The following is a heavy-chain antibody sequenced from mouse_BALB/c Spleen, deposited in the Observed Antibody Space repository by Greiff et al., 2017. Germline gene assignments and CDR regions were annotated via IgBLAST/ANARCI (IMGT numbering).Heavy chain of an antibody. J-gene: IGHJ1*01. CDR3: ARHSPYFDV. Sequence: EVKLVESGGDLVKPGGSLKLSCAASGFTFSSYGMSWVRQTPDKRLEWVATISSGGSYTYYPDSVKGRFTISRDNAKNTLYLQMSSLKSEDTAMYYCARHSPYFDVWGAGTTVTVSS. CDR1: GFTFSSYG. V-gene: IGHV5-6*01. CDR2: ISSGGSYT.